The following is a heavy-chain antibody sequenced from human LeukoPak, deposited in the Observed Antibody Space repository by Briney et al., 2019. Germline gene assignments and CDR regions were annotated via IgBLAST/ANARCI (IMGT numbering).Heavy chain of an antibody. CDR2: IYHSGDT. D-gene: IGHD2-15*01. J-gene: IGHJ4*02. CDR3: ARQGYCSGGTCYRYFDY. Sequence: SETLSLTCAVSGYSISSGYYWGWIRQPPGKGLEWIGSIYHSGDTYYNPSLKSRITISVDTSKNQFSLKLNSVTAADTAVYYCARQGYCSGGTCYRYFDYWGQETLVTVSS. CDR1: GYSISSGYY. V-gene: IGHV4-38-2*01.